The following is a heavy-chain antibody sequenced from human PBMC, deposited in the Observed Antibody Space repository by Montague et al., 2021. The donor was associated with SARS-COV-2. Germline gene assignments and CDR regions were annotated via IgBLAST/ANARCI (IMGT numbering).Heavy chain of an antibody. CDR1: GGSFTGYS. CDR2: VKHPGGT. V-gene: IGHV4-34*01. CDR3: ARTVSSSWDRFEY. Sequence: SETLSLTCAVDGGSFTGYSWNWIRQPPGKGLEWIGEVKHPGGTNYNPSLKSRVTLSIDMSKNQFSLNLESVTAADTAVYYCARTVSSSWDRFEYWGQGTLVTVSS. J-gene: IGHJ4*02. D-gene: IGHD2-15*01.